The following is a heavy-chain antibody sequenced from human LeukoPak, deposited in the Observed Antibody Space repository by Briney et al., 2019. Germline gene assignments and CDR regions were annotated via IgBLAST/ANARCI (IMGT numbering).Heavy chain of an antibody. J-gene: IGHJ4*02. CDR2: ISSSGGST. CDR1: GFTFSSYA. CDR3: AKGDSTTLLRPYYFDY. D-gene: IGHD3-10*01. Sequence: GGSLRISCADSGFTFSSYAMSWVRQAPGKGLEWVSDISSSGGSTYYADSVKGRFTISRDNSKNTLYLQMNSLRAEDTAVYYCAKGDSTTLLRPYYFDYWGQGTLVTVSS. V-gene: IGHV3-23*01.